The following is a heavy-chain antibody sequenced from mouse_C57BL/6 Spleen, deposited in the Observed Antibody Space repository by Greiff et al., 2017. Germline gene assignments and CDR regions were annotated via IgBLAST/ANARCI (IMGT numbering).Heavy chain of an antibody. CDR1: GFTFSSYA. CDR3: TREGRTVVERVSLDY. D-gene: IGHD1-1*01. Sequence: EVKLVESGEGLVKPGGSLKLSCAASGFTFSSYAMSWVRQTPEKRLEWVAYISSGGDYIYYADTVKGRFTISRDNARNTLYLQMSSLTSEDTAMYYCTREGRTVVERVSLDYWGQGTTRTVSS. J-gene: IGHJ2*01. CDR2: ISSGGDYI. V-gene: IGHV5-9-1*02.